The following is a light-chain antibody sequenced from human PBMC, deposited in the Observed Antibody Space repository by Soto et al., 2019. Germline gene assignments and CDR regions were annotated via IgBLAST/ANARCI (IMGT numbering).Light chain of an antibody. CDR1: QIVSSSY. V-gene: IGKV3-20*01. CDR3: QQYGSSSWT. CDR2: GAS. Sequence: EIVLTQSPGTLSLSPGERATLSCRASQIVSSSYLAWYQQQPGHAPRLLIYGASSRATGIPDRFRGSGSGTDFTLTISRLEPEDFAVYYCQQYGSSSWTFGQGTKVE. J-gene: IGKJ1*01.